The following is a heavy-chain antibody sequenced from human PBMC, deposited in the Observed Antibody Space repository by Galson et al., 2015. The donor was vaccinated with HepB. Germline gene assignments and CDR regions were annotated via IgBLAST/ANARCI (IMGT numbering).Heavy chain of an antibody. J-gene: IGHJ4*02. Sequence: SLRLSCAASGFSFSGSVMHWVRQASGRGLEWVGYISTKANGYATEYAASVKGRFTISRDDSKNTAYLQMNSLRTEDTAVYYCTSPYGANNFDYWGQGTLVTVSS. CDR1: GFSFSGSV. V-gene: IGHV3-73*01. CDR2: ISTKANGYAT. CDR3: TSPYGANNFDY. D-gene: IGHD4-23*01.